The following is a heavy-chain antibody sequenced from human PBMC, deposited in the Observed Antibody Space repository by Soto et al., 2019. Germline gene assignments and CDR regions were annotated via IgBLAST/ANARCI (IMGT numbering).Heavy chain of an antibody. J-gene: IGHJ4*02. CDR3: AIEVWGRGASYLAS. CDR2: IIPVFGTT. CDR1: GGTFNSFG. V-gene: IGHV1-69*01. D-gene: IGHD1-26*01. Sequence: QVHVVQSGAEVKKPGSSVKVTCKAFGGTFNSFGINWVRQAPGQGLEWMGGIIPVFGTTKYAQKFRDRVTLVADGSTSTSYMELRSLTSDDTAAYHCAIEVWGRGASYLASWGKGTLVTVPS.